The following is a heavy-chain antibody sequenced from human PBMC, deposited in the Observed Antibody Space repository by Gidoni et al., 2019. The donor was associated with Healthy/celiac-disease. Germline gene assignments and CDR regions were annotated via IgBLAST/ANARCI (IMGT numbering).Heavy chain of an antibody. CDR3: ARLSAPLRVFDY. V-gene: IGHV4-39*01. CDR1: GGSISSSSYY. Sequence: QLQLQESGPGLVKPSETLSLTCTVSGGSISSSSYYWGWIRQPPGKGLEWIGSIYYSGSTYYNPSLKRRVTISVDTSKNQFSLKLSSVTAADTAVYYCARLSAPLRVFDYWGQGTLVTVSS. CDR2: IYYSGST. D-gene: IGHD3-3*01. J-gene: IGHJ4*02.